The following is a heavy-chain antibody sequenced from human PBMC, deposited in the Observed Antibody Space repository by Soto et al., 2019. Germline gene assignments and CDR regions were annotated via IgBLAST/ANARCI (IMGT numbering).Heavy chain of an antibody. Sequence: PSETLSLTCAVYGGSFSGYYWSWIRQPPGKGLEWIGEINHSGSTNYNPPLKSRVTISVDTSKNQFSLKLSSVTAADTAVYYCAREVRYYDSSGSSSRYNWFDPWGQGTLVTVSS. J-gene: IGHJ5*02. CDR1: GGSFSGYY. V-gene: IGHV4-34*01. CDR2: INHSGST. D-gene: IGHD3-22*01. CDR3: AREVRYYDSSGSSSRYNWFDP.